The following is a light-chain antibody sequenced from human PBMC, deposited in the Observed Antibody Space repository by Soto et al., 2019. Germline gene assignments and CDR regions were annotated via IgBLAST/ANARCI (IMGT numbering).Light chain of an antibody. Sequence: QYALTQPPSASGSPGQSVTISCSGTSSDVGAYNYVSWYQQHPGKAPRLLIYEVSQRPSGVPDRFSGSRSANTASLTVSGLQPEDEADYYCSSYAGTNNLLYVFGTGTKVTVL. CDR3: SSYAGTNNLLYV. V-gene: IGLV2-8*01. CDR2: EVS. CDR1: SSDVGAYNY. J-gene: IGLJ1*01.